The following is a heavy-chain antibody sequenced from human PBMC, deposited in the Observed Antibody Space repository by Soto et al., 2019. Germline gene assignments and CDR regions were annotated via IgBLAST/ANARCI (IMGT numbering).Heavy chain of an antibody. D-gene: IGHD6-6*01. CDR1: GFTFSSYS. CDR2: ISSSSTI. Sequence: GGSLRLSCAASGFTFSSYSMNWVRQAPGKGLEWVSYISSSSTIYYADSVKGRFTISRDNAKNSLYLQMNSLRDEDTAVYYCARVGQLASPTFDYWGQGTLVTVSS. CDR3: ARVGQLASPTFDY. J-gene: IGHJ4*02. V-gene: IGHV3-48*02.